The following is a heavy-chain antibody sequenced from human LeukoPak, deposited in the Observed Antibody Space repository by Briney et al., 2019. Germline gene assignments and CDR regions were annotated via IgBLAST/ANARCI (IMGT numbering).Heavy chain of an antibody. Sequence: GGSLRLSCGASGFTFSSYAMSWVRQAPGKGLEWVSAISGSGGSTYYADSVKGRFTISRDNSKNTLYLQMNSLRAEDTAVYYCAKDVVRGVMWYFDYWGQGTLVTVSS. CDR1: GFTFSSYA. CDR3: AKDVVRGVMWYFDY. V-gene: IGHV3-23*01. D-gene: IGHD3-10*01. J-gene: IGHJ4*02. CDR2: ISGSGGST.